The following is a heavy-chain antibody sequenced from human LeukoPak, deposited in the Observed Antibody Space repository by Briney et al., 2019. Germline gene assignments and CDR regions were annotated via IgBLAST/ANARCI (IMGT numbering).Heavy chain of an antibody. CDR2: ISSSSSYI. D-gene: IGHD3-22*01. J-gene: IGHJ4*02. CDR1: GFTLSSYS. V-gene: IGHV3-21*01. Sequence: GGSLRLSCAASGFTLSSYSMNWVRQAPGKGLEWVSSISSSSSYIYYADSVKGRFTISRDHAKNSLYLQMNSLRAEDTAGYYCARDPFTYYYDSSGYYHDYWGQGTLVTVSS. CDR3: ARDPFTYYYDSSGYYHDY.